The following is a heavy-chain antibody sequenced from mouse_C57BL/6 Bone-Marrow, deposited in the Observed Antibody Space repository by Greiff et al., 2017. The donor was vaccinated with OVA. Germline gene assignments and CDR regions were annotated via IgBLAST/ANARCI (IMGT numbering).Heavy chain of an antibody. Sequence: DVHLVESGTVLARPGASVKMSCKTSGYTFTSYWMHWVKQRPGQGLEWIGAIYPGNSDTSYNQKFKGKAKLTAVTSASTAYMELSSLTNEDSAVYYWTRGNWDGVYFDYWGQGTTLTVSS. CDR3: TRGNWDGVYFDY. CDR1: GYTFTSYW. J-gene: IGHJ2*01. V-gene: IGHV1-5*01. D-gene: IGHD4-1*01. CDR2: IYPGNSDT.